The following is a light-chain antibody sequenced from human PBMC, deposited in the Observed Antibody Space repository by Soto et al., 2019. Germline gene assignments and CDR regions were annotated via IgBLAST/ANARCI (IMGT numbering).Light chain of an antibody. CDR2: GAS. CDR3: QQYNNWPRT. J-gene: IGKJ1*01. V-gene: IGKV3-15*01. CDR1: QSVSSN. Sequence: EVVMTQSPATLSVSPGERATLSCRASQSVSSNLAWYQQKPGQAPRLLIYGASTRGTGIPARFSGSGSGTEFTLTISSLQSEDFVVYYCQQYNNWPRTFGQGTKVEI.